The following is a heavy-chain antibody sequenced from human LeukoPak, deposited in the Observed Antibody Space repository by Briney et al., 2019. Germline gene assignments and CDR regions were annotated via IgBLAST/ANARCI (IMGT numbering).Heavy chain of an antibody. J-gene: IGHJ4*02. V-gene: IGHV3-23*01. Sequence: GGSLRLSCAASGFTFTSHALSWVRQAPGKGLEWVSDISNSGGSTNYADSVKGRFTISRDNSKNTLYLQMNSLRAEDTAVYYCARGYISGWDYFAYWGQGALVTVSS. D-gene: IGHD6-19*01. CDR2: ISNSGGST. CDR1: GFTFTSHA. CDR3: ARGYISGWDYFAY.